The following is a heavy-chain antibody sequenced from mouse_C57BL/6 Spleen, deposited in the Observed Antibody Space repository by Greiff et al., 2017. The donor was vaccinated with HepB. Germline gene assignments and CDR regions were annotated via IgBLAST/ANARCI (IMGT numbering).Heavy chain of an antibody. Sequence: EVKLVESGGGLVQPKGSLKLSCAASGFSFNTYAMNWVRQAPGKGLEWVARIRSKSNNYATYYADSVKDRFTISRDDSESMLYLQMNNLKTEDTAMYYCVRGWGLFAYWGQGTLVTVSA. CDR3: VRGWGLFAY. CDR2: IRSKSNNYAT. V-gene: IGHV10-1*01. D-gene: IGHD3-3*01. CDR1: GFSFNTYA. J-gene: IGHJ3*01.